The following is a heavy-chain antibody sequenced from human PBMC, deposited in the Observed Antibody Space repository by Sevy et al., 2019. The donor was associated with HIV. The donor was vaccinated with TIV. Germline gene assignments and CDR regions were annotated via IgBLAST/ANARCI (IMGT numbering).Heavy chain of an antibody. Sequence: GGSLRLSCAASGFSLNNYWMNWVRQAPGKGLEWVANINQNGSVKYYLDSVRGRFTISRDNARNLVSLQMNNLRADDTALYYCVRAIASDGSFWGQGTLVTVSS. J-gene: IGHJ4*02. D-gene: IGHD6-13*01. V-gene: IGHV3-7*01. CDR3: VRAIASDGSF. CDR1: GFSLNNYW. CDR2: INQNGSVK.